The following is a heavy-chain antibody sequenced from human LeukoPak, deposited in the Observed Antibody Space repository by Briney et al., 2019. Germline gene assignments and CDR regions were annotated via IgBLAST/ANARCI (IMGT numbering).Heavy chain of an antibody. CDR1: GFTFSSYG. J-gene: IGHJ3*02. CDR2: ISGSGGST. CDR3: AKLYYYGSGSPLNAFDI. V-gene: IGHV3-23*01. D-gene: IGHD3-10*01. Sequence: GGSLRLSCAASGFTFSSYGMSWVRQAPGRGLEWVSAISGSGGSTYYADSVKGRFTISRDNSKNTLYLQMNSLRAEDTAVYYCAKLYYYGSGSPLNAFDIWGQGTMVTVSS.